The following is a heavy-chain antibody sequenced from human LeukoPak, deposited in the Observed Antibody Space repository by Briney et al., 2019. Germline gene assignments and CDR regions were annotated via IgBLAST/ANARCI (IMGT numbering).Heavy chain of an antibody. V-gene: IGHV4-38-2*01. J-gene: IGHJ4*02. D-gene: IGHD3-22*01. CDR3: ARGGDYYDSSGPFDY. CDR2: IYHSGST. CDR1: GGSFSGYY. Sequence: SETLSLTCAVYGGSFSGYYWGRIRQPPGKGLEWIGSIYHSGSTSYNPSLKSRVTISVDTSKNQFSLKLSSVTAADTAVYYCARGGDYYDSSGPFDYWGQGTLVTVSS.